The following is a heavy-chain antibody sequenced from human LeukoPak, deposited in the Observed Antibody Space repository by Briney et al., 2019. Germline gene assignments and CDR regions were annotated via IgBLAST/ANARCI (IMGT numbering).Heavy chain of an antibody. J-gene: IGHJ4*02. V-gene: IGHV3-21*01. CDR1: GFTFSAYT. D-gene: IGHD6-19*01. Sequence: TGGSLRLSCAASGFTFSAYTMSWVRQAPGKGLEWVSAITSRCIQMFYADSVKGRFTISRDNAKNSVSLQMDSVRAEDTAVCYCVKADPAEAGFPDYWGQGTLVPVSS. CDR3: VKADPAEAGFPDY. CDR2: ITSRCIQM.